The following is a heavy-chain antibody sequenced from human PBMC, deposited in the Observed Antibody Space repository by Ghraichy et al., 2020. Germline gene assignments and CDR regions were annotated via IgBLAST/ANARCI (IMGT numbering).Heavy chain of an antibody. CDR1: GFTFDDYA. J-gene: IGHJ6*02. D-gene: IGHD4-11*01. V-gene: IGHV3-43*02. CDR3: AREGYGNYPRSRDHYYYALNV. Sequence: GESLNISCAASGFTFDDYAMHWVRQAPGKGLEWVSLISGDSRITYYGDSVKGRFSISRDNSKNSLYLQMNSLRTEDTAVYYCAREGYGNYPRSRDHYYYALNVWGQGTTVPSP. CDR2: ISGDSRIT.